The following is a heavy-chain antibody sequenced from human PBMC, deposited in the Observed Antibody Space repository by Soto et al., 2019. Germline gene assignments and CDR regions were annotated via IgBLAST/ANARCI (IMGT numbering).Heavy chain of an antibody. V-gene: IGHV3-23*01. CDR3: AKDRGYCSGGSCYWDY. D-gene: IGHD2-15*01. J-gene: IGHJ4*02. Sequence: EVQLLESGGGLVQPGGSLRLSCAASGFTFSSYAMSWVRQAPGKGLEWVSAISGSGGSTYYADSVKGRFTISRDNYKYXLYLKMNSLRAEDTAVYYCAKDRGYCSGGSCYWDYWGQGTLVTVSS. CDR1: GFTFSSYA. CDR2: ISGSGGST.